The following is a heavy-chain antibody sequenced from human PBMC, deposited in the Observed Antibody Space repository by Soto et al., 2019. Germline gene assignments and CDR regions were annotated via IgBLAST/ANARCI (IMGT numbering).Heavy chain of an antibody. D-gene: IGHD3-3*01. Sequence: QVQLVQSGAEVKKPGSSVKVSCQASGDNFIIYGISWVRQAPGQGLEWLGGINPIFGTADYAQKFQDRVTITADESMTTVYMELSTLTSEDTDLYYWAKDNSPFGVITRIWRAFDVWGQGTVIIGSS. CDR1: GDNFIIYG. CDR3: AKDNSPFGVITRIWRAFDV. V-gene: IGHV1-69*01. J-gene: IGHJ3*01. CDR2: INPIFGTA.